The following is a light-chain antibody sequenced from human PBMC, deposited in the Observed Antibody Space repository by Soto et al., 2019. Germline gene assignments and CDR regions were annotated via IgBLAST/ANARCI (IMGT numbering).Light chain of an antibody. Sequence: DIQMTQSPSSLSASVGDRVTITCRASQSISIFLNWYQQKPGKAPKLLIYAASNLQSGVPSRFXGSGSGTDFTLTISSLQPEDFATYYCQQSYNTPPITFGQGTRLEIK. CDR2: AAS. J-gene: IGKJ5*01. CDR3: QQSYNTPPIT. CDR1: QSISIF. V-gene: IGKV1-39*01.